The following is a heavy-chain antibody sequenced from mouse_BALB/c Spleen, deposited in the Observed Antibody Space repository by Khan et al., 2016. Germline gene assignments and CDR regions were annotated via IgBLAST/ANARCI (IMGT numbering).Heavy chain of an antibody. J-gene: IGHJ3*01. V-gene: IGHV10S3*01. D-gene: IGHD1-2*01. CDR2: IRSISNNYAT. CDR1: GFTFNTNA. CDR3: VGYPFAY. Sequence: VQLVETGGGLVQPKGSLKLSCAASGFTFNTNAMNWVRQAPGKGLEWVARIRSISNNYATYYADSVKDRFTISRDDSQSKLYLQMNNLETEDTAMYYCVGYPFAYWGQGTLVTVSA.